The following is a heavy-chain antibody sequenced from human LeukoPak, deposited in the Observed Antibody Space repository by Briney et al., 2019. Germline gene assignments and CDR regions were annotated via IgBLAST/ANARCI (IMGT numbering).Heavy chain of an antibody. CDR2: IHHSGST. J-gene: IGHJ4*02. D-gene: IGHD3-3*01. V-gene: IGHV4-38-2*02. Sequence: SETLSLTCTVSAYSISSGSYWGWIRQPPGKGLEWIGSIHHSGSTYCNPSLKSRVTISVDTSKNQLSLKLSSVTAADTAVYYCARAFGVVIYFDYWGQGTLVTVSS. CDR3: ARAFGVVIYFDY. CDR1: AYSISSGSY.